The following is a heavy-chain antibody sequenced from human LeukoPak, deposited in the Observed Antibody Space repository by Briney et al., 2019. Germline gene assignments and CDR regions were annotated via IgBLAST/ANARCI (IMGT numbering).Heavy chain of an antibody. D-gene: IGHD3-16*01. CDR2: INTDTRGT. CDR1: GFTFSSYE. J-gene: IGHJ4*02. Sequence: PGGSLRLSCAASGFTFSSYEMNWVRQAPGKGLVWVSIINTDTRGTYYADSVKGRFTISRDNAKNTLYLQMNSLRAEDTAVYYCARAGAYHFDNWGQGTLVTVSS. V-gene: IGHV3-74*01. CDR3: ARAGAYHFDN.